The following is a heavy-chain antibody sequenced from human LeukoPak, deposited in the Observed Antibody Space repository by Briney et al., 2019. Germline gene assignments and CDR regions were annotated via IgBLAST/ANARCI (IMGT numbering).Heavy chain of an antibody. CDR3: ARVTQKVTTLSWVARSGNNWFDP. Sequence: SGGSLRLSCAATGFTFSSYSMNWVRQAPGKGLVWVSRINGDGSCTTYADSVKGRFTISRDNAKNTLYLQMNSLRAEDTAVYYCARVTQKVTTLSWVARSGNNWFDPWGQGTLVTVSS. D-gene: IGHD4-17*01. CDR2: INGDGSCT. V-gene: IGHV3-74*01. CDR1: GFTFSSYS. J-gene: IGHJ5*02.